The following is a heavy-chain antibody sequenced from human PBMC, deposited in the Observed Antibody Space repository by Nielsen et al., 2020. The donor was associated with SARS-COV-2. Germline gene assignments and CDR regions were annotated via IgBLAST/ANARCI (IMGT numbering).Heavy chain of an antibody. CDR1: GFTFSSYA. J-gene: IGHJ4*02. CDR3: AKDGMGGMATGGSYSDY. CDR2: ISGSGGST. V-gene: IGHV3-23*01. Sequence: GSLRLSCAASGFTFSSYAMSWVRQAPGKGLEWVSAISGSGGSTYYADSVKGRFTISRDNSKNTLYLQMNSLRAEDTAVYYCAKDGMGGMATGGSYSDYWGQGTLVTVSS. D-gene: IGHD3-16*01.